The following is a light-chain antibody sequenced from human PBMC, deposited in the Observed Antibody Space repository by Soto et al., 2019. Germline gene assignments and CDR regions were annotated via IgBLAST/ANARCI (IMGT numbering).Light chain of an antibody. CDR1: QSISTH. CDR3: QQSHRTPVT. V-gene: IGKV1-39*01. Sequence: VDTVTIACRASQSISTHLNWYQQKPGKAPNLLIYAASNLHGGVPSRFSGSGSGTNFILTISSLQAEDIATYYCQQSHRTPVTFGGGTKVDIK. J-gene: IGKJ4*01. CDR2: AAS.